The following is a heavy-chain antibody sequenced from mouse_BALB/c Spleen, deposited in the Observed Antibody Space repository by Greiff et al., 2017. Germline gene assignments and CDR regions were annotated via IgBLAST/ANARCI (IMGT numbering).Heavy chain of an antibody. V-gene: IGHV5-6-5*01. D-gene: IGHD1-1*01. Sequence: EVKLMESGGGLVKPGGSLKLSCAASGFTFSSYAMSWVRQTPEKRLEWVASISSGGSTYYPDSVKGRFTISRDNARNILYLQMSSLRSEDTAMYYCARGPSYGSSYGNAMDYWRQGTSVTVSS. CDR2: ISSGGST. CDR1: GFTFSSYA. J-gene: IGHJ4*01. CDR3: ARGPSYGSSYGNAMDY.